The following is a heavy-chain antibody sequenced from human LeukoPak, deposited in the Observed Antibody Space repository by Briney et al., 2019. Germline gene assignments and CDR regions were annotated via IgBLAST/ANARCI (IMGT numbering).Heavy chain of an antibody. CDR2: IKEDGSQK. Sequence: GGSLRLSCAASGFSLSSQWMSWVRQAPGKGPEWVANIKEDGSQKSYVDSVKGRFTISRDNAKNSLYLQMNSLRAEDTAVYYCARDHEFASDYWGQGTLVTVSS. CDR1: GFSLSSQW. V-gene: IGHV3-7*01. CDR3: ARDHEFASDY. J-gene: IGHJ4*02.